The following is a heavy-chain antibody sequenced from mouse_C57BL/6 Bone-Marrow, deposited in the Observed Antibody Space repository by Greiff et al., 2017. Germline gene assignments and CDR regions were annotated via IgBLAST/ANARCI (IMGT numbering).Heavy chain of an antibody. CDR3: ATVATMVTTGDVAY. CDR2: IDPSDSYT. Sequence: QVQLQQPGAELVKPGASVKLSCKASGYTFTSYWMQWVKQRPGQGLEWIGEIDPSDSYTTYNQKFKGKATLTVDTSSSTAYMQLSSLTSEDSAVYYGATVATMVTTGDVAYWGQGTLVTVSA. V-gene: IGHV1-50*01. D-gene: IGHD2-2*01. J-gene: IGHJ3*01. CDR1: GYTFTSYW.